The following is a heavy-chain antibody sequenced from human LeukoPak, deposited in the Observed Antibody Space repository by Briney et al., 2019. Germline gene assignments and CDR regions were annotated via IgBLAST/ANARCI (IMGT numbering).Heavy chain of an antibody. Sequence: GGSLRLSCAASGFTFDTFAMSWVRQAPGKGLEWVSSINWNGDTTACADSVKGRFTISRDNAKNSLYLQMNSLRAEDTALYHCARAKYSSSTNDAFHIWGQGTMVTVSS. CDR1: GFTFDTFA. D-gene: IGHD6-6*01. J-gene: IGHJ3*02. CDR2: INWNGDTT. V-gene: IGHV3-20*01. CDR3: ARAKYSSSTNDAFHI.